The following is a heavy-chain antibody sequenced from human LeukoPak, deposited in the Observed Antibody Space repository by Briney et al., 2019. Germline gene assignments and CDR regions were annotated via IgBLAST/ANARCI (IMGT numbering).Heavy chain of an antibody. Sequence: PGGSLRLSCAASGFTFSSYAMSWVRQAPGKGLEWVSAISGSGGSTYYADSVKGRFTISRDNSKNTLYLQMNSLRAEDTAVYYCAKVIDFWSGSTAYYFDYWGQGTLVTVSS. J-gene: IGHJ4*02. CDR2: ISGSGGST. CDR3: AKVIDFWSGSTAYYFDY. CDR1: GFTFSSYA. V-gene: IGHV3-23*01. D-gene: IGHD3-3*01.